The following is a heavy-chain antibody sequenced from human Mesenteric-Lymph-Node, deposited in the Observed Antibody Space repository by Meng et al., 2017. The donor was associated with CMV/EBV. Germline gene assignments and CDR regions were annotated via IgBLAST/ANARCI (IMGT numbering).Heavy chain of an antibody. CDR1: GGSISSSSYY. CDR2: IYYSGST. CDR3: ARVTYDSSGYYLEFDY. Sequence: SETLSLTCTVSGGSISSSSYYWGWIRQPPGKGLEWIGSIYYSGSTYYNPSLKSRVTISVDTSKNQFTLKLSSVTAADTAVYYCARVTYDSSGYYLEFDYWGQGTLVTVSS. J-gene: IGHJ4*02. D-gene: IGHD3-22*01. V-gene: IGHV4-39*06.